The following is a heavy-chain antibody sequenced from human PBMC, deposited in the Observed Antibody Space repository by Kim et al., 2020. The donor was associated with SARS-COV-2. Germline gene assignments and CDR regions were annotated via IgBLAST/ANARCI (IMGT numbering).Heavy chain of an antibody. V-gene: IGHV4-39*01. CDR3: ARRPIAARPDWFDP. CDR1: GGSISSSSYY. Sequence: SETLSLTCTVSGGSISSSSYYWGWIRQPPGKGLEWIGSIYYSGSTYYNPSLKSRVTISVDTSKNQFSLKLSSVTAADTAVYYCARRPIAARPDWFDPWGQGTLVTVSS. D-gene: IGHD6-6*01. CDR2: IYYSGST. J-gene: IGHJ5*02.